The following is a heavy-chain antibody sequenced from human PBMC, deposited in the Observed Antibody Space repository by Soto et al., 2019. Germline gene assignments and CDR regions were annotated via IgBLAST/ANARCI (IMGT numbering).Heavy chain of an antibody. CDR1: AFTFSTYG. CDR3: AKDRDTYGSAYMLDY. D-gene: IGHD3-10*01. CDR2: ISYDGSDK. V-gene: IGHV3-30*18. J-gene: IGHJ4*02. Sequence: PGGSLRLSCAASAFTFSTYGMHWVRQAPGKGLEWVAVISYDGSDKHYADSVKGRFTISRDNSKNTLYLQLSSLRAEDTAVCYCAKDRDTYGSAYMLDYGGQGALVTVSS.